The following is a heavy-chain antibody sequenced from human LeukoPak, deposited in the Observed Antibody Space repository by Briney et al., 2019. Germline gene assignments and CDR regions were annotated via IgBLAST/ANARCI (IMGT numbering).Heavy chain of an antibody. CDR2: INPSGGST. V-gene: IGHV1-46*03. CDR1: GYTFTSYY. D-gene: IGHD6-19*01. J-gene: IGHJ4*02. Sequence: ASVKVSCKASGYTFTSYYTHWVRQAPGQGLECMGIINPSGGSTSYAQKFQGRVTMTRDTSTSTVYMELSSLRSEDAAVYYCAREASPGIGVAGVLWGQGTLVTVSS. CDR3: AREASPGIGVAGVL.